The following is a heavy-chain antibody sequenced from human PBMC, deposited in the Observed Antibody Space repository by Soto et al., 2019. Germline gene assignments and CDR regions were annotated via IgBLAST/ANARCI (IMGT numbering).Heavy chain of an antibody. CDR2: ISYDGSNK. J-gene: IGHJ6*02. V-gene: IGHV3-30*18. Sequence: VQLVESGGGVVQPGRSLRLSCAASGFTFSSYGMHWVRQAPGKGLEWVAVISYDGSNKYYADSVKGRFTISRDNSKNTLYLQMNSLRAEDTAVYYCAKDGGSLLWFGSPGGFYYYGMDVWGQGTTVTVSS. CDR3: AKDGGSLLWFGSPGGFYYYGMDV. D-gene: IGHD3-10*01. CDR1: GFTFSSYG.